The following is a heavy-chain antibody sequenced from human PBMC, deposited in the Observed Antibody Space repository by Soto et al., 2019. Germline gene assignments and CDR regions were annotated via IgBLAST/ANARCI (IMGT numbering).Heavy chain of an antibody. CDR2: ISYDGSNK. CDR1: GFTFSSYA. CDR3: ARVGDFWSGSYYYGMDV. J-gene: IGHJ6*02. D-gene: IGHD3-3*01. V-gene: IGHV3-30-3*01. Sequence: GGSLRLSCAASGFTFSSYAMHWVRQAPGKGLEWVAVISYDGSNKYYADSVKGRFTISRDNSKNTLYLQMNSLRAEDTAVYYCARVGDFWSGSYYYGMDVWGQGTTVTVSS.